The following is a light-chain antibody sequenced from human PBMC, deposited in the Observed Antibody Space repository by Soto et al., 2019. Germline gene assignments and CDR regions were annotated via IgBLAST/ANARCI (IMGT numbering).Light chain of an antibody. V-gene: IGKV1-39*01. CDR3: QQTYSTPWT. CDR1: QSINSY. J-gene: IGKJ1*01. Sequence: DIQMTQSPSSLSASVGDRVTITCRASQSINSYLNWYHQKPGKAPKLLIYETSNLQSGVPSRFSGSESGTDFTLTISSLQPEDFATYYCQQTYSTPWTFGQGTKVDI. CDR2: ETS.